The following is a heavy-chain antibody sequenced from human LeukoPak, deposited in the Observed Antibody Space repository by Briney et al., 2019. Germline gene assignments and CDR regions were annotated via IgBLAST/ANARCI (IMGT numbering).Heavy chain of an antibody. V-gene: IGHV1-2*02. J-gene: IGHJ4*02. CDR2: LNPNSGDT. D-gene: IGHD5-24*01. Sequence: ASVKVSCKASGYTFTDYYMHWVRQAPGQGLEWMGLLNPNSGDTNYAQKFQSRVSMTRDSSNSTAYMDLSDLRSDDTAVYSCARGRNIEMTTMSGGSDYWGQGTLVTVSS. CDR3: ARGRNIEMTTMSGGSDY. CDR1: GYTFTDYY.